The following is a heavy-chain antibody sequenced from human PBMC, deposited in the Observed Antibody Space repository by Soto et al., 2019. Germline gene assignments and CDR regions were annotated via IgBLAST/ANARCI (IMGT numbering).Heavy chain of an antibody. J-gene: IGHJ3*02. CDR1: GYSSTSYC. D-gene: IGHD6-19*01. CDR2: IDPSDSYI. V-gene: IGHV5-10-1*01. CDR3: ARRRSTSGWLNAFDI. Sequence: PGESLKISCNGSGYSSTSYCISLVRQMHGKGLEWMGRIDPSDSYITYGPSFQCHVTISADKSISTAYLQWSSLKASDTAIYYCARRRSTSGWLNAFDIWGQGTMVTVSS.